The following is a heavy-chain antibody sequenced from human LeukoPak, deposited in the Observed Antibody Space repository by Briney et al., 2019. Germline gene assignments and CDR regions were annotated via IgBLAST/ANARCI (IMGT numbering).Heavy chain of an antibody. CDR2: ISYHGGNI. CDR1: GFTFNTYG. J-gene: IGHJ4*02. CDR3: AKVAPGRTAVASSLES. V-gene: IGHV3-30*18. D-gene: IGHD5-18*01. Sequence: PGGSLRLSCAASGFTFNTYGMHWVRQAPGKGLEWVAVISYHGGNIYYADSVKGRFTISRDNSKNTLYLQTSSLRTEDTALYYCAKVAPGRTAVASSLESWGQGTLVTVSS.